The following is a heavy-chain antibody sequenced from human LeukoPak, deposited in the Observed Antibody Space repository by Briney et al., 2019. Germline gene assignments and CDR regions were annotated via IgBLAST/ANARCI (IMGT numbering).Heavy chain of an antibody. D-gene: IGHD1-26*01. CDR2: INHSGST. CDR3: ARGITPSHSGRHFDY. V-gene: IGHV4-34*01. J-gene: IGHJ4*02. Sequence: SETLSLTCAVYGGSFSGYYWSWIRQPPGKGLEWIGEINHSGSTNYNPSLKSRVTISVDTSKNQFSLKLSSVTAADTAVYYCARGITPSHSGRHFDYWGQGTLVTVSS. CDR1: GGSFSGYY.